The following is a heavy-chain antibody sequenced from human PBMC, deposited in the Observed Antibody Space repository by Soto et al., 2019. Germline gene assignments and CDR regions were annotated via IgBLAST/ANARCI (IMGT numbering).Heavy chain of an antibody. J-gene: IGHJ3*02. V-gene: IGHV1-3*01. CDR2: INAGNGNT. CDR3: ARDLSYGSGSFAFDI. Sequence: GASVKVSCKASGYTFTNYAIDWVRQAPGQRLEWMGWINAGNGNTKYSQKFLGRVTMTRDTSISTAYMELSRLRSDDTAVYYCARDLSYGSGSFAFDIWGQGTMVTVPS. D-gene: IGHD3-10*01. CDR1: GYTFTNYA.